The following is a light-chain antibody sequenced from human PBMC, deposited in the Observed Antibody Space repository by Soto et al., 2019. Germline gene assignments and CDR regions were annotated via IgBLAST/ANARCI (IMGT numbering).Light chain of an antibody. V-gene: IGLV2-8*01. CDR1: SSDVGGYNY. J-gene: IGLJ2*01. CDR3: SSYAGSDNWV. CDR2: GVS. Sequence: QYALTQPPSASGSPGQSVTISCTGTSSDVGGYNYVSWYQQHPGKAPKLMISGVSERPSGVPDRFSGSKSGNTASLTVSGLQAEDEADYYCSSYAGSDNWVFGGGTKLTVL.